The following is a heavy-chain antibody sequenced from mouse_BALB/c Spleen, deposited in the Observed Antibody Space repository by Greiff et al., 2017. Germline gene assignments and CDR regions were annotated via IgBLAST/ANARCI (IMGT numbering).Heavy chain of an antibody. V-gene: IGHV1-54*01. CDR2: INPGSGGT. Sequence: VQLQQSGAELVRPGTSVKVSCKASGYAFTNYLIEWVKQRPGQGLEWIGVINPGSGGTNYNEKLKGKATLTADKSSSTAYMQLSSLTSDDSAVYFCARRTYYYAMDYWGQGTSVTVSS. J-gene: IGHJ4*01. CDR3: ARRTYYYAMDY. CDR1: GYAFTNYL.